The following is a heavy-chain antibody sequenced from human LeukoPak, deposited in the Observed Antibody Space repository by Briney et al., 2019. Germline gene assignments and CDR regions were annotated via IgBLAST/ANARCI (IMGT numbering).Heavy chain of an antibody. V-gene: IGHV1-46*01. CDR1: GYTFTSYY. Sequence: ASVKVSCKASGYTFTSYYMHWARQAPGQGLEWMGIINPSGGSTSYAQKFQGRVTMTRDTSTSTVYMELSSLRSEDTAVYYCARDGSFIQSGEFDFDYWGQGTLVTVSS. D-gene: IGHD3-10*01. CDR3: ARDGSFIQSGEFDFDY. CDR2: INPSGGST. J-gene: IGHJ4*02.